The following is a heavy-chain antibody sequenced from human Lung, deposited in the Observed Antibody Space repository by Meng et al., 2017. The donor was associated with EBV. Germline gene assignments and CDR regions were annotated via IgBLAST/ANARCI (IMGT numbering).Heavy chain of an antibody. J-gene: IGHJ4*02. Sequence: QGQLQGPGPGLVNPSGTLSLTCAVSGGSIIIGNWWSWVRQSPGKGLEWIGEIHHSGRTNYNPSLKSRITMSLDKPKNQFSLKLSSVTAADTAVYYCARDSDSAYSLGYWGQGTLVTVSS. V-gene: IGHV4-4*02. CDR3: ARDSDSAYSLGY. CDR1: GGSIIIGNW. D-gene: IGHD2-21*01. CDR2: IHHSGRT.